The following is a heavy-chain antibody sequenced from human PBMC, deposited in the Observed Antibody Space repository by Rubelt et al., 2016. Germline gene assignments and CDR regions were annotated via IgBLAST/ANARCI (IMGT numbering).Heavy chain of an antibody. D-gene: IGHD6-6*01. J-gene: IGHJ4*02. CDR2: INHRRST. CDR3: ARTGPSTSSIY. CDR1: GGSISSYY. V-gene: IGHV4-34*01. Sequence: QVQLQQWGAGLLKPSETLSLTCTVSGGSISSYYWSWIRQPPGKGLEWIGEINHRRSTNYNPSLKSRVTISADTSKNQFSLKLSSVTAADTAVYYCARTGPSTSSIYWGQGTLVTVSS.